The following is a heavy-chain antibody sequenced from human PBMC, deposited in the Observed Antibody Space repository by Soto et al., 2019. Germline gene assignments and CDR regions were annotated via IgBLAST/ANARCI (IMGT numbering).Heavy chain of an antibody. V-gene: IGHV4-59*08. CDR1: SGSISTYY. Sequence: SETLSLTCTVSSGSISTYYWSWIRQPPGKGLEWIGYIYYTGSTNYNPSLKSRVTISIDTSKNQFSLKLSSVTAADTAVYYCARALPPPIVVPAAIVWFDPWGQGTLVTVSS. D-gene: IGHD2-2*02. CDR2: IYYTGST. J-gene: IGHJ5*02. CDR3: ARALPPPIVVPAAIVWFDP.